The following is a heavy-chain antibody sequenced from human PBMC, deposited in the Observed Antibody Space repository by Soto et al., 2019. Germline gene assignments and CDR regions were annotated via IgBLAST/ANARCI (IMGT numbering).Heavy chain of an antibody. CDR2: ISYDGRNK. V-gene: IGHV3-30*04. D-gene: IGHD6-19*01. CDR1: GFTFSRHA. J-gene: IGHJ6*02. CDR3: ARGGAVAGTTSALPPDYYGMDV. Sequence: QVQLVESGGGVVQPGRSLRLSCAASGFTFSRHAMHWVRQPPGKGLEWGAVISYDGRNKYYADSVKGRFTISRDNSKDNSKSTLYLLMNSLTAEDTAVYFCARGGAVAGTTSALPPDYYGMDVWGQGTTVTVSS.